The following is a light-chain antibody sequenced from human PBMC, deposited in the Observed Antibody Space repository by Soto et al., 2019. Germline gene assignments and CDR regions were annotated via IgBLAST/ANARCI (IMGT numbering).Light chain of an antibody. J-gene: IGLJ2*01. CDR2: LNSDGSH. Sequence: QPVLTQSPSASASLGASVKLTCTLSSGHSSYAIAWHQQQPEKGPRYLMKLNSDGSHSKGDGIPDRFSGSSSGAERYLTISSLQSEDEADYYCQTWGTGIQVFGGGTKVNVL. V-gene: IGLV4-69*01. CDR1: SGHSSYA. CDR3: QTWGTGIQV.